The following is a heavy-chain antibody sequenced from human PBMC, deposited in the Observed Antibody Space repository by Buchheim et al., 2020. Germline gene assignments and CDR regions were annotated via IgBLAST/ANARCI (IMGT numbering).Heavy chain of an antibody. J-gene: IGHJ4*01. CDR3: ARDQEPEWELLGHFDY. V-gene: IGHV1-46*01. Sequence: QVQLVQSGAEVKKPGASVKVSCKASGYTFTSYYMHWVRQAPGQGLEWMGIINPSGGSTSYAQKFQGRVTMTRDTSTSTVYMELSSRRSEDTAVYYCARDQEPEWELLGHFDYWGHGTL. CDR2: INPSGGST. CDR1: GYTFTSYY. D-gene: IGHD1-26*01.